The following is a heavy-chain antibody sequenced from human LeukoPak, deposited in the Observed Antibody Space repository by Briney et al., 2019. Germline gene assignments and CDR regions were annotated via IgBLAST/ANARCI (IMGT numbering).Heavy chain of an antibody. CDR3: ARGGPESNI. CDR1: GVSISSYY. Sequence: SETLSLTCTVSGVSISSYYWSWIRQPPGKGLEWIGYIYYSGSTNYNPSLKSRVTISVDTSKNQFSLKLSSVTAADTAVYYCARGGPESNIWGQGTMVTVSS. CDR2: IYYSGST. D-gene: IGHD2/OR15-2a*01. V-gene: IGHV4-59*01. J-gene: IGHJ3*02.